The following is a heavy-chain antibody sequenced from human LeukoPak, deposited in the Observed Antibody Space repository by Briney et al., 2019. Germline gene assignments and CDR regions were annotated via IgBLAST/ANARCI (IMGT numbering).Heavy chain of an antibody. V-gene: IGHV3-30*02. J-gene: IGHJ5*02. CDR1: GFTFSSYG. CDR2: IRYDGSNK. Sequence: GGSLRLSCAASGFTFSSYGIHWVRQAPGKGLEWVAFIRYDGSNKYYADSVKGRFTISRDNSKNTLYLQMNSLRAEDTAVYYCAKVPYSDYYDSSDWFDPWGQGTLVTVSS. CDR3: AKVPYSDYYDSSDWFDP. D-gene: IGHD3-22*01.